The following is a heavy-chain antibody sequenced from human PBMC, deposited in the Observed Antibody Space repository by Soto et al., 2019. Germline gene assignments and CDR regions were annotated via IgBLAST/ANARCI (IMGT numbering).Heavy chain of an antibody. CDR2: IWYDGSNK. J-gene: IGHJ4*02. V-gene: IGHV3-33*01. CDR3: ARSRTMVRGVIPHDY. D-gene: IGHD3-10*01. CDR1: GFTFSSYG. Sequence: GGSLRLSCAASGFTFSSYGMHWVRQAPGKGLEWVAVIWYDGSNKYYADSVKGRFTISRDNSKNTLYLQMNSLRAEDTAVYYCARSRTMVRGVIPHDYWGQGTLVTVSS.